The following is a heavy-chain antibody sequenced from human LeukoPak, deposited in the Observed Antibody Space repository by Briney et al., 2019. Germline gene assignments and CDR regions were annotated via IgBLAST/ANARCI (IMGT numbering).Heavy chain of an antibody. CDR2: IHYSGAT. Sequence: PSETLSLTCTVSGGSISSDYWSWIRQPPGKRLEWIGYIHYSGATNYNPSLKSRVTISVDTSKNQFSLKLSSVTVADTALYYCATLRGASTAVFDSWGQGTLVTVSS. CDR1: GGSISSDY. J-gene: IGHJ4*02. CDR3: ATLRGASTAVFDS. D-gene: IGHD2-21*02. V-gene: IGHV4-59*08.